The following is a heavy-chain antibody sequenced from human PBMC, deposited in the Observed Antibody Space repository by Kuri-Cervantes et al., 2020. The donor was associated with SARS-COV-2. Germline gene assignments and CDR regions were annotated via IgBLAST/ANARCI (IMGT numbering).Heavy chain of an antibody. V-gene: IGHV3-30-3*01. CDR3: AKPKEASEMATFNDY. Sequence: LSLTCAASGFTFSSYAMHWVRQAPGKGLEWVAVISYDGSNKYYADSVKGRFTISRDNAKNSLYLQMNSLRAEDTAVYYCAKPKEASEMATFNDYWGQGTLVTVSS. J-gene: IGHJ4*02. D-gene: IGHD5-24*01. CDR1: GFTFSSYA. CDR2: ISYDGSNK.